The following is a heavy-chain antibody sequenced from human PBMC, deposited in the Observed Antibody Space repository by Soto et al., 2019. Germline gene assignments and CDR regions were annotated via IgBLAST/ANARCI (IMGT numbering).Heavy chain of an antibody. J-gene: IGHJ4*02. CDR3: AREVSSFGSNHFDS. V-gene: IGHV4-59*01. Sequence: LSLTCSVSGTSIRGYYWTWIRQPPGKGLEWIGYINYTGTTKYNPSLKSRLTISVDTSKNQFSLRLNSVTAADTAVYYCAREVSSFGSNHFDSWGQGALVTVSS. CDR2: INYTGTT. D-gene: IGHD3-10*01. CDR1: GTSIRGYY.